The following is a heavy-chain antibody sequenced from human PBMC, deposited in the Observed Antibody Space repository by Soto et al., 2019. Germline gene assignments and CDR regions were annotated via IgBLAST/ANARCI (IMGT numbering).Heavy chain of an antibody. CDR2: INPSGGST. Sequence: QVQLVQSGAEVKKPGASVKVSCKASGYTFTSYYMHWVRQAPGQGLEWMGIINPSGGSTSYAQKFKGRVKMTRDTSTSTVYMELSSLRSEDTAVYYCARMIVGENWFDPWGQGTLVTVSS. CDR3: ARMIVGENWFDP. V-gene: IGHV1-46*01. J-gene: IGHJ5*02. D-gene: IGHD3-22*01. CDR1: GYTFTSYY.